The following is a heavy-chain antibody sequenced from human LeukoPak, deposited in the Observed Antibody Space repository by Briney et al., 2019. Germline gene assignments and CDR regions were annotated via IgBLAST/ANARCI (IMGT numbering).Heavy chain of an antibody. D-gene: IGHD1-14*01. CDR3: ARGSGTTTFDY. V-gene: IGHV3-23*01. J-gene: IGHJ4*02. CDR1: GFTLTNYA. CDR2: ISGSGGST. Sequence: GGSLRLSCAASGFTLTNYAMSWVRQPPGKGLEWVSAISGSGGSTFYADSVKGRFTISRDNAKNSLYLQMNSLRAEDTAVYYCARGSGTTTFDYWGQGTLVTVSS.